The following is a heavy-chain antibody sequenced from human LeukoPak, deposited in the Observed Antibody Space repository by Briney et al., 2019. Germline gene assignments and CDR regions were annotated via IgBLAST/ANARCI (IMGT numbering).Heavy chain of an antibody. Sequence: SETLSLTCTVSGGSISSSSYYWGWIRQPPGKGLEWMGSIYYSGSTYYNPSLKSRITISVDTSKNQFSLKLSSVTAADTAVYYCARDTEILYDYWGQGTLVTVSS. CDR1: GGSISSSSYY. V-gene: IGHV4-39*07. J-gene: IGHJ4*02. D-gene: IGHD1-14*01. CDR2: IYYSGST. CDR3: ARDTEILYDY.